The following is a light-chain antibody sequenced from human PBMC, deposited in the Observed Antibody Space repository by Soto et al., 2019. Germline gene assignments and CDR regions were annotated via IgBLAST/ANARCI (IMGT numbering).Light chain of an antibody. J-gene: IGLJ1*01. CDR3: QVWDSSTDQYV. Sequence: SYELTQPPSVSVAPGQTARITCGGNNIGSKSVHWFQQKPGQAPVLVVYDDKDRPSGIPERFSGSNSGNTATLTISRVEAGDEADYFCQVWDSSTDQYVFATGTQLTVL. CDR2: DDK. V-gene: IGLV3-21*02. CDR1: NIGSKS.